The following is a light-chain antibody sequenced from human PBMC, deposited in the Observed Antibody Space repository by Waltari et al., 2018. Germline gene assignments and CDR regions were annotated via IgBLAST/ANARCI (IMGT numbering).Light chain of an antibody. Sequence: QAGLTQPPSVCKGLRQTATLTCTGNSNNIGHQRAARLLQHQGHPPKLLSYRDLNRPSGISERFSSSMSGSTASLTISVLQPEDEADYYCSAWDSSVSAVVFGGGTKLTVL. CDR3: SAWDSSVSAVV. CDR1: SNNIGHQR. CDR2: RDL. J-gene: IGLJ2*01. V-gene: IGLV10-54*01.